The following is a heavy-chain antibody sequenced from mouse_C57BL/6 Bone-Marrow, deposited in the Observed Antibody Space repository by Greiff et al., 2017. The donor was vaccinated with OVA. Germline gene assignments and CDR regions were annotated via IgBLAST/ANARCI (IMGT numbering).Heavy chain of an antibody. CDR1: GFNIKDDY. CDR3: TSYYYGSSHFDY. CDR2: IDPENGDT. Sequence: VQLQQSGAELVRPGASVKLSCTASGFNIKDDYMHWVKQRPEQGLEWIGWIDPENGDTEYAPKFQGKATITADTSSNTAYLPLSSLTSEDTAVYYCTSYYYGSSHFDYWGQGTTLTVSS. V-gene: IGHV14-4*01. J-gene: IGHJ2*01. D-gene: IGHD1-1*01.